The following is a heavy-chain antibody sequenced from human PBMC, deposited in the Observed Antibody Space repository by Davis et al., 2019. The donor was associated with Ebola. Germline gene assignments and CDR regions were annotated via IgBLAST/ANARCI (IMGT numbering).Heavy chain of an antibody. J-gene: IGHJ3*02. V-gene: IGHV3-30*02. CDR1: RFTRFSFNNYG. Sequence: GESLKISCAASRFTRFSFNNYGMHWVRQAPGKGLEWVAFIRYDGSNKYYADSVKGRFTISRDNSKNTLYLQMNSLRAEDTAVYYCAKADDAFDIWGQGTMVTVSS. CDR2: IRYDGSNK. CDR3: AKADDAFDI.